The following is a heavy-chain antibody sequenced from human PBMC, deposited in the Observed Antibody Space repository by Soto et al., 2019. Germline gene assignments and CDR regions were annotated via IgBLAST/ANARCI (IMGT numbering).Heavy chain of an antibody. J-gene: IGHJ3*02. CDR2: IYPGDSDT. Sequence: GESLKISCKGSGYSFTSYWIGWVRQMPGKGLEWMGIIYPGDSDTRYSPSFQGQVTISADKSISTAYLQWSSLKASDTTMYYCARQNDGDYFAFDIWGQGTMVTVSS. V-gene: IGHV5-51*01. CDR1: GYSFTSYW. CDR3: ARQNDGDYFAFDI. D-gene: IGHD4-17*01.